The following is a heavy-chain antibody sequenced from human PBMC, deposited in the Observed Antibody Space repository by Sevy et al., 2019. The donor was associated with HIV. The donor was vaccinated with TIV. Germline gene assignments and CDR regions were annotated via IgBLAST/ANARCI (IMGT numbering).Heavy chain of an antibody. CDR2: INAGNGNT. CDR1: GYTFTSYA. CDR3: ARVAGSSSAGGRYYYYMDV. J-gene: IGHJ6*03. D-gene: IGHD6-13*01. V-gene: IGHV1-3*01. Sequence: ASVKVSCKASGYTFTSYAMHWVRQAPGQRLEWMGWINAGNGNTKYSQKFQGRVTITRDTSASPAYMELSSLRSEDTAVYYCARVAGSSSAGGRYYYYMDVWGKGTTVTVSS.